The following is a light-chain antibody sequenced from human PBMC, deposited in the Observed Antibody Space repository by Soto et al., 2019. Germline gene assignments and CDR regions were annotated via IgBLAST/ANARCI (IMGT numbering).Light chain of an antibody. J-gene: IGLJ3*02. CDR2: DVI. Sequence: QSARTQPRSVSGSPGQSVTISCTGTSSDVGVYNYVSWYQQHPGKAPQLVIYDVIKRPSGVPYRFSGSKSGNTASLTISGLQAEDEADYYCCSYAGSSLWVFGGGTKVTVL. CDR3: CSYAGSSLWV. V-gene: IGLV2-11*01. CDR1: SSDVGVYNY.